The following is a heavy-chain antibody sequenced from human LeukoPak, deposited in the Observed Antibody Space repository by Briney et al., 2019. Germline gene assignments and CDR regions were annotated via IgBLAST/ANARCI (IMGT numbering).Heavy chain of an antibody. V-gene: IGHV4-59*12. CDR3: ASFRSGYGDYGNWFDP. D-gene: IGHD4-17*01. CDR2: IYYSGST. J-gene: IGHJ5*02. Sequence: SETLSLTCTVSGGSISSYYWSWIRQPPGKGLEWIGYIYYSGSTYYNPSLKSRVTISVDTSKNQFSLKLSSVTAADTAVYYCASFRSGYGDYGNWFDPWGQGTLVTVSS. CDR1: GGSISSYY.